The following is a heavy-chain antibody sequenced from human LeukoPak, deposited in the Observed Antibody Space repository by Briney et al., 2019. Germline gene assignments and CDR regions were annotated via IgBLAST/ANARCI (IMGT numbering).Heavy chain of an antibody. J-gene: IGHJ2*01. CDR3: AKDRPHGSSDWYPFDL. D-gene: IGHD2-21*02. CDR2: IEHSGST. V-gene: IGHV4-34*01. CDR1: GGSFSGYY. Sequence: SETLSLTCAVYGGSFSGYYWTWIRQPPGKGLEWIGEIEHSGSTNYNPSLKSRVTISVDTSNNQFSLKLSSVTAADTAVYYCAKDRPHGSSDWYPFDLWGRGTLVTVSS.